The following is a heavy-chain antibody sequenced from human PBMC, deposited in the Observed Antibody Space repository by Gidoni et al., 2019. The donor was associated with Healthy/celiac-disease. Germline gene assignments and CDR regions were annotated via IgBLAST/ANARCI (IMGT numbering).Heavy chain of an antibody. CDR1: GFTFDDYA. D-gene: IGHD4-17*01. CDR3: AKDKETTVWVGYFDL. V-gene: IGHV3-9*01. Sequence: EVQLVESGGGLVQPGRSLRLSCAASGFTFDDYAMHWVRQAPGKGLEWVSGISWNSGSIGYADSVKGRFTISRDNAKNSLYLQMNSLRAEDTALYYCAKDKETTVWVGYFDLWGRGTLVTVSS. CDR2: ISWNSGSI. J-gene: IGHJ2*01.